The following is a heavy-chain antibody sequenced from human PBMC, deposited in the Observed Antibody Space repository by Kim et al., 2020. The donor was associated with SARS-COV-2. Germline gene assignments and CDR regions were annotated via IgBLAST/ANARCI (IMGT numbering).Heavy chain of an antibody. J-gene: IGHJ4*01. Sequence: GSLRLSCAASGFTFSSYAMSWVRQAPGKGLEWVSAISAGGGSTYYADSMKGRFSISRDNSKNTLHLQMNSLRAEDTAVYYCAKDRLGTTVRGVIFDYWG. CDR3: AKDRLGTTVRGVIFDY. D-gene: IGHD3-10*01. CDR1: GFTFSSYA. V-gene: IGHV3-23*01. CDR2: ISAGGGST.